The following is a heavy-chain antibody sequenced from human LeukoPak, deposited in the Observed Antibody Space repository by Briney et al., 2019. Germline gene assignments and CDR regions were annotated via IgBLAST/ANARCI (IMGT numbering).Heavy chain of an antibody. J-gene: IGHJ6*02. CDR3: AKDRRMMSGYYGMMS. CDR1: GFTFWNYG. CDR2: ISYNGGSQ. V-gene: IGHV3-30*18. Sequence: PGGSLRLSCEASGFTFWNYGVHWVRQAPGKGLEWVSLISYNGGSQYYADSVKGRFTISRDNSKNTVYLQMSSLRAEDTAVYYCAKDRRMMSGYYGMMSGAKGPRSPYP. D-gene: IGHD3-16*01.